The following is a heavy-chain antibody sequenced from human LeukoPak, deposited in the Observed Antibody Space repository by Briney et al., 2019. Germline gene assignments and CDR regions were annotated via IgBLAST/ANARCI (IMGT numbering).Heavy chain of an antibody. CDR3: AIASSGAAADYYFDY. D-gene: IGHD6-13*01. CDR2: IIPIFGTA. CDR1: RGTFSSYA. Sequence: SVKVSCKASRGTFSSYAISWVRQAPGQGLEWMGGIIPIFGTANYAQKFQGRVTITADESTSTAYMELSSLRSEDTAVYYCAIASSGAAADYYFDYWGQGTLVTVSS. V-gene: IGHV1-69*13. J-gene: IGHJ4*02.